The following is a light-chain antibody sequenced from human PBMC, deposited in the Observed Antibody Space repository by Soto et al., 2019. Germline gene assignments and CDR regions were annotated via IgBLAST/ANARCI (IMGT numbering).Light chain of an antibody. CDR1: QSITTN. CDR2: GAS. J-gene: IGKJ1*01. Sequence: EVVMTQSPVTLSVSPGERATLSCRASQSITTNLAWYQQKPVQALRLLIYGASNRATGVPARFSSSGSGTQFTLTISSLQSEDFALYHCQQYNDWPPKRTFGQGTRVDFK. CDR3: QQYNDWPPKRT. V-gene: IGKV3-15*01.